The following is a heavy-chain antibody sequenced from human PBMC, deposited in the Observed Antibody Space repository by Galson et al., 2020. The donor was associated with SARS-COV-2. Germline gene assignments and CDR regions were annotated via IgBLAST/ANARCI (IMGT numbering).Heavy chain of an antibody. V-gene: IGHV4-4*02. CDR1: GCSLRSEHC. Sequence: SETLSLTCAVSGCSLRSEHCWTWVRQPPGKGLEWIGADSHSGNPYFNPYLKSRVTIPVDKSKNHLSLKLTSVTAADTAVYYCARWVGSGGGMDVWGQGTTVTVSS. CDR2: DSHSGNP. J-gene: IGHJ6*02. D-gene: IGHD6-19*01. CDR3: ARWVGSGGGMDV.